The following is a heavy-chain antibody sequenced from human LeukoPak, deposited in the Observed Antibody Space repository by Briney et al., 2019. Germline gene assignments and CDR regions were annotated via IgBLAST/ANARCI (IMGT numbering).Heavy chain of an antibody. Sequence: ASVKVSCKASGYTFTSYYMHWVRQAPGQGLEWMGWMNPNSGNTGYAQKFQGRVTLTRNTSISTAYMELSSLRSEDTAVYYCATGDGSGSLYFDYWGQGTLVTVSS. D-gene: IGHD1-26*01. CDR3: ATGDGSGSLYFDY. CDR1: GYTFTSYY. V-gene: IGHV1-8*02. J-gene: IGHJ4*02. CDR2: MNPNSGNT.